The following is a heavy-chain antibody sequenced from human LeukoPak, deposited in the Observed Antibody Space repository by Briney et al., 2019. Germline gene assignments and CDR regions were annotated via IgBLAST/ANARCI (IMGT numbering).Heavy chain of an antibody. D-gene: IGHD5-12*01. CDR3: ARVYSGYLGVY. CDR1: GGSFSGYY. Sequence: SETLSLTCAVYGGSFSGYYWTWIRQTPEKGLEWIGEMNPSGSTSYNPSLKSRVTISVDTSKNQFSLRLSSVTAADTAVYYCARVYSGYLGVYWGQGTLVTVSS. CDR2: MNPSGST. V-gene: IGHV4-34*01. J-gene: IGHJ4*02.